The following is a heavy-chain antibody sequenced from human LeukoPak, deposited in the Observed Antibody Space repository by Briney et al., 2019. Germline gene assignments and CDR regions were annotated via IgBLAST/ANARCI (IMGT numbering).Heavy chain of an antibody. D-gene: IGHD2-15*01. CDR3: VREPLGSGYYSYYGMDV. J-gene: IGHJ6*02. CDR2: IYSGGST. Sequence: PGGSLRLSCAASGFTVSSNYMSWVRQAPGKGLEWVSVIYSGGSTYYADSVKGRFTISRDNSKNTLYLQMNSLRAEDTAVYYCVREPLGSGYYSYYGMDVWGQGTTVTVSS. V-gene: IGHV3-53*01. CDR1: GFTVSSNY.